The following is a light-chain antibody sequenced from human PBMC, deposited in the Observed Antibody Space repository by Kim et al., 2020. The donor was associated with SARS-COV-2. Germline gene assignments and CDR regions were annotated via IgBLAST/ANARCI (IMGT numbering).Light chain of an antibody. CDR1: QGISSY. CDR3: QQYYSYTKYT. CDR2: AAS. Sequence: AIRMTQSPSSLSASTGDRVTITCRASQGISSYLSWYQQKPGKAPKLLIYAASTLQSGVPTRFSGSGSGTDFTLTISCLQSEDFATYYCQQYYSYTKYTFRKGKKLDI. V-gene: IGKV1-8*01. J-gene: IGKJ2*01.